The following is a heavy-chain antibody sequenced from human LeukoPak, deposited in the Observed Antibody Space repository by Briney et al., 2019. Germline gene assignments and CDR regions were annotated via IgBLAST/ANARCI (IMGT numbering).Heavy chain of an antibody. CDR1: GFTFSSYG. CDR3: PVIWFGDGKGPAFDI. V-gene: IGHV3-30*02. CDR2: IRYDVSNK. D-gene: IGHD3-10*01. Sequence: GGSLRLSCAASGFTFSSYGMHWVRQAPGKGLEWVAFIRYDVSNKYYADSVKGRFTISRDNSKNTLYLQMNSLRAEDTAVYYCPVIWFGDGKGPAFDIWGQGTMVTVSS. J-gene: IGHJ3*02.